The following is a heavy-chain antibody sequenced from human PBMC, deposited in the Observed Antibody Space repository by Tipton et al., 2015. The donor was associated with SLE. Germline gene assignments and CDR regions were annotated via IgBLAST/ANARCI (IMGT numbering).Heavy chain of an antibody. V-gene: IGHV4-4*07. CDR2: IHSSGGT. CDR3: ARTNLQESLVDWYFDL. J-gene: IGHJ2*01. D-gene: IGHD5-24*01. CDR1: GDSISTYY. Sequence: TLSLTCTVSGDSISTYYWGWIRQPAGKRLEWVGRIHSSGGTNYNPSLKSRVTMSVDTSKNHFSLKLSSVTAADTAVYYCARTNLQESLVDWYFDLWGRGNLVTVSS.